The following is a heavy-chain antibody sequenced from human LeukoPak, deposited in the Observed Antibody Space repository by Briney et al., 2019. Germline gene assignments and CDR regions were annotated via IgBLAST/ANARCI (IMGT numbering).Heavy chain of an antibody. CDR3: ARVWSGYSYYFDY. J-gene: IGHJ4*02. Sequence: PGGSLRLSCKASGFSFSTYIMHWVRQAPGKGLEWVSGIRGSGTSTYYADSVKGRFTISRDNSKNTLYLQMNSLRAEDTAVYYCARVWSGYSYYFDYWGQGTLVTVSS. D-gene: IGHD3-3*01. CDR1: GFSFSTYI. V-gene: IGHV3-23*01. CDR2: IRGSGTST.